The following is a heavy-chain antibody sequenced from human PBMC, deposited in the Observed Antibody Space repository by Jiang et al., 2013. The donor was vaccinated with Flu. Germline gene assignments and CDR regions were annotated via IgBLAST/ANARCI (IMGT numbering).Heavy chain of an antibody. CDR3: ARDGTGYGSSWFVS. V-gene: IGHV1-69*06. J-gene: IGHJ5*01. D-gene: IGHD3/OR15-3a*01. CDR1: GDSFSSYA. CDR2: MMPIFDTT. Sequence: VQLLESGAEVKKPGSSVKVSCKDSGDSFSSYAINWVRQAPGQGLEWMGGMMPIFDTTNYAQKFQGRVTITADKSTSTAYMELSSLRSEDTAMYYCARDGTGYGSSWFVSWGQGTLVTVSS.